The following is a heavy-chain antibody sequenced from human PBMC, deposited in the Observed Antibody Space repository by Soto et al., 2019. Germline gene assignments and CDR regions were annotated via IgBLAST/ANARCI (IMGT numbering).Heavy chain of an antibody. CDR3: ARTGGDYLYDY. Sequence: QVQLVQSGAEVKKPGASVKVSCKASGYTFTSYAMHWVRQAPGQRLEWMGWINAGNGNTKYSQKFQGRVTITRDTAASTANTELSSLRSEVTAIYYCARTGGDYLYDYWGQGTLVTVSS. CDR1: GYTFTSYA. D-gene: IGHD2-21*01. CDR2: INAGNGNT. V-gene: IGHV1-3*01. J-gene: IGHJ4*02.